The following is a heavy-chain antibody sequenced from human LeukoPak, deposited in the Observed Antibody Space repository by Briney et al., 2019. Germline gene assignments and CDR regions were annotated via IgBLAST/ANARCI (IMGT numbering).Heavy chain of an antibody. CDR2: IYSGGST. J-gene: IGHJ6*03. V-gene: IGHV3-53*01. Sequence: PGGSLTLSCLASGFTVSSNYMSWVRQAPGKGLEWVSVIYSGGSTYYADSVKGRFTISRDNSKNTLYLQMNSLRAEDTAVYYCASGSGSYRTPYYYMDVWGTGTTVTVSS. CDR3: ASGSGSYRTPYYYMDV. D-gene: IGHD3-10*01. CDR1: GFTVSSNY.